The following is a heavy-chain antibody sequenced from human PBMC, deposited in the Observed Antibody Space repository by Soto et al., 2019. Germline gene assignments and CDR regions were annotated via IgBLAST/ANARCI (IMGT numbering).Heavy chain of an antibody. CDR3: ARDGGNYGDDDH. CDR2: ISPSGDRT. V-gene: IGHV1-46*01. Sequence: GASVEGLCKSSGYTFTSYHIDWLRQAPGQGLEWMGKISPSGDRTWYAQKYRGRVTMTRDTSTSTDYMELSSLRFEDTAVYYCARDGGNYGDDDHWGQGTLVTVSS. J-gene: IGHJ4*02. D-gene: IGHD4-17*01. CDR1: GYTFTSYH.